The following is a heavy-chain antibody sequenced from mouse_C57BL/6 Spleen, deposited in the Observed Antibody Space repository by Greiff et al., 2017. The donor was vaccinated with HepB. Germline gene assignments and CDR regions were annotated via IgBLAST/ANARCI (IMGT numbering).Heavy chain of an antibody. J-gene: IGHJ1*03. Sequence: QVQLQQSGAELARPGASVKLSCKASGYTFTSYGISWVKQRTGQGLEWIGEIYPRSGNTYYNEKFKGKATLTADKSSSTAYMELRSLTSEDSAVYFCARLGAKLGYWYFDVWGTGTTVTVSS. V-gene: IGHV1-81*01. CDR1: GYTFTSYG. D-gene: IGHD4-1*01. CDR2: IYPRSGNT. CDR3: ARLGAKLGYWYFDV.